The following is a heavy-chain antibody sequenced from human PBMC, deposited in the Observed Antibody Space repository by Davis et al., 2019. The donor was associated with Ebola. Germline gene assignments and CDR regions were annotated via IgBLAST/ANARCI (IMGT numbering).Heavy chain of an antibody. Sequence: GESLKISCAASGFTFSSYVMSWVRQAPGKGLEWVSAISGSGGSTYYADSVKGRFTISKDNSKNTLYLQMNSLRAEDTAVYYCARDPLDYWGQGTLVTVSS. CDR3: ARDPLDY. J-gene: IGHJ4*02. CDR2: ISGSGGST. V-gene: IGHV3-23*01. CDR1: GFTFSSYV.